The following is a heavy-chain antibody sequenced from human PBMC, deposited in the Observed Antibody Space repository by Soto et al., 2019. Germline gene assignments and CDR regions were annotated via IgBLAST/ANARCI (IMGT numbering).Heavy chain of an antibody. CDR2: ISPYSGNT. J-gene: IGHJ6*02. CDR3: AMVDNYVTPTPQDV. D-gene: IGHD3-16*01. Sequence: QVQLVQSGDEVRKPGSSVKVSCKASGYIFVNYGIAWVRQAPGQGREWMGWISPYSGNTNYASKIQGRLTMTTDTSTSTAYMDLGSLTSDDTAVYYCAMVDNYVTPTPQDVWGQGTPVTVCS. V-gene: IGHV1-18*01. CDR1: GYIFVNYG.